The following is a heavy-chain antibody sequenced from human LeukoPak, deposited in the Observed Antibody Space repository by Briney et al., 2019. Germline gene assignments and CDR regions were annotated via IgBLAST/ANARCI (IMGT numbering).Heavy chain of an antibody. V-gene: IGHV3-23*01. CDR1: RFSLGNFV. J-gene: IGHJ4*02. CDR3: AKGSNGDYDN. D-gene: IGHD4-17*01. CDR2: IGKNQ. Sequence: GESLRLSCAPSRFSLGNFVITWVRQAPGKGLEWVATIGKNQYYADSVKGRFTISKDNSKNMMYLQMDSLGVDDTAIYYCAKGSNGDYDNWGQGTLVTVSS.